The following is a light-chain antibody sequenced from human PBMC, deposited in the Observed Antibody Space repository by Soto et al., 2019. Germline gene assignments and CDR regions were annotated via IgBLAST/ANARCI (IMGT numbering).Light chain of an antibody. CDR1: SSDVGRYNY. CDR2: DVT. J-gene: IGLJ2*01. V-gene: IGLV2-11*01. Sequence: QSALTQPRSVSGSPGQSVAISCAGTSSDVGRYNYVSWYQQYPGKAPKLIIYDVTKRPSGVPDRFSGSKSGNTASLTISGRQSEDEADYYGRSFAGLFGGGTKLTVL. CDR3: RSFAGL.